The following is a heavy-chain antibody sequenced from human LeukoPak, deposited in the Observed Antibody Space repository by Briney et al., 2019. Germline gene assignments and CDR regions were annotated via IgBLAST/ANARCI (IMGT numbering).Heavy chain of an antibody. CDR2: INSDGSST. CDR3: AKYYDFWSGYSSDAFDI. J-gene: IGHJ3*02. CDR1: GFTFSSYW. V-gene: IGHV3-74*01. D-gene: IGHD3-3*01. Sequence: PGGSLRLSCAASGFTFSSYWMHWVRQAPGKGLVWVSRINSDGSSTNYADSVKGRFTISRDNSKNTLYLQMNSLRAEDTAVYYCAKYYDFWSGYSSDAFDIWGQGTMVTVSS.